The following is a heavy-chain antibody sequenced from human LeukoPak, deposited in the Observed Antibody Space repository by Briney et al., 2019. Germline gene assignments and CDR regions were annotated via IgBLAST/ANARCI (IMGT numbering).Heavy chain of an antibody. CDR2: ISYSGST. V-gene: IGHV4-59*08. Sequence: PSETLSLTCTLSVGSISSHYGSWIRQPPGKGLEWIGYISYSGSTNYNPSLKSRVTISIDTSKNQFSLKLRSVTAADTAIYYCARQGYDILTGYIDAFDIWGQGTMVTVSS. CDR1: VGSISSHY. CDR3: ARQGYDILTGYIDAFDI. J-gene: IGHJ3*02. D-gene: IGHD3-9*01.